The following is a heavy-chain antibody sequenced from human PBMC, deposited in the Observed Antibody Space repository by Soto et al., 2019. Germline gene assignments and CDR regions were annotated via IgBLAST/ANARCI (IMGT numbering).Heavy chain of an antibody. CDR1: GGSVNNYY. J-gene: IGHJ5*02. CDR3: ARDSSDSWYSPMDP. V-gene: IGHV4-59*02. Sequence: KTSETLSLTCTVSGGSVNNYYWSWVRLSPGGGLEWIGYIYYTGRTNYNPSLESRVTISVDTSKNQFSLKLRSVTAADTAVYYCARDSSDSWYSPMDPWGQGILVTVSS. D-gene: IGHD3-22*01. CDR2: IYYTGRT.